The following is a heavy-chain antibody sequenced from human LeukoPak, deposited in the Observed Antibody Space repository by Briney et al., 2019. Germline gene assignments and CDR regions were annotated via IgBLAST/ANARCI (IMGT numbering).Heavy chain of an antibody. V-gene: IGHV3-53*01. Sequence: GGSLRLSCAASGFTASSNYMSWVRQAPGKGLEWVSVIYSGGSTYYADSVKGRFTISRDNSKNTLYLQMNSLRAEDTAVYYCARGYYYYYYMDVWGKGTTVTVSS. J-gene: IGHJ6*03. CDR1: GFTASSNY. CDR3: ARGYYYYYYMDV. CDR2: IYSGGST.